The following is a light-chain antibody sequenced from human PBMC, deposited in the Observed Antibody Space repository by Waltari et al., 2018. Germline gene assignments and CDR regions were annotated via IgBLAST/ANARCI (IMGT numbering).Light chain of an antibody. Sequence: EIVLTQSPGTLSLSPGERATLSCRASQSVSSSYFAWYQQKPGQAPRLLIYGASSTSTGFPDRFSGSGSGTDFTLTISRLEPEDFAVYYCQQYGPRGYTFGQGTKLEIK. J-gene: IGKJ2*01. CDR1: QSVSSSY. CDR3: QQYGPRGYT. CDR2: GAS. V-gene: IGKV3-20*01.